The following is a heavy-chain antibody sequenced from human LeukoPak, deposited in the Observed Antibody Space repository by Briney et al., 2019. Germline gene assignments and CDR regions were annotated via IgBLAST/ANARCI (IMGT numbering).Heavy chain of an antibody. J-gene: IGHJ6*02. CDR3: ARGYDIDV. Sequence: PSGTLSLTCTVSGGSISSYYWSWIRQPPGKALEWIGYIYYTGTTKYNPSLKSRATISLDTSKNQFSLKLTSVTAADTALFFCARGYDIDVWGQGTTVTVSS. CDR2: IYYTGTT. V-gene: IGHV4-59*01. CDR1: GGSISSYY.